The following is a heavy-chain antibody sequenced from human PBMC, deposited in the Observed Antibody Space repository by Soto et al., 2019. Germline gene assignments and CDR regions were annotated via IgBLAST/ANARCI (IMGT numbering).Heavy chain of an antibody. J-gene: IGHJ6*02. D-gene: IGHD3-9*01. Sequence: PGGSLRLSCAASGFTFSSYEMNWVRQAPGKGLEWVSYISSSGSTIYYADSVKGRFTISRDNAKNSLYLQMNSLRAEDTAVYYCAREGLRYFDWFQRYGMDVWGQGTTVTVSS. CDR1: GFTFSSYE. V-gene: IGHV3-48*03. CDR2: ISSSGSTI. CDR3: AREGLRYFDWFQRYGMDV.